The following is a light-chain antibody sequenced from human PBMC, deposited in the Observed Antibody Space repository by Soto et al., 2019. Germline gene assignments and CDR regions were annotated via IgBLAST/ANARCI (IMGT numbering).Light chain of an antibody. CDR2: NNN. Sequence: QSVLTQPPSVSGAPGQRVTISCTGSSSNIGAGYDVQWYQQLPGTAPKLLISNNNNRPSGVPDRFSGSKSDTSASLAITGIQAEDEADYYCQSFDTSLSGWVFGGGTKLTVL. CDR3: QSFDTSLSGWV. V-gene: IGLV1-40*01. CDR1: SSNIGAGYD. J-gene: IGLJ3*02.